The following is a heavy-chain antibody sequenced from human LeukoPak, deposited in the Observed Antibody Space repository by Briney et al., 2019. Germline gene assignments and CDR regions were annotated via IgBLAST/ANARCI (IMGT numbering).Heavy chain of an antibody. Sequence: GGSLRLSCAASGFTFSSYSLNWVRQAPGKGLEWVSSISSGSDYTYYGDSVKGRFTISRDNAKNSLYLQMNSLRAEDTAVYYCAKGCSSTSCSYYYYYYMDVWGKGTTVTVSS. CDR1: GFTFSSYS. D-gene: IGHD2-2*01. CDR3: AKGCSSTSCSYYYYYYMDV. V-gene: IGHV3-21*04. J-gene: IGHJ6*03. CDR2: ISSGSDYT.